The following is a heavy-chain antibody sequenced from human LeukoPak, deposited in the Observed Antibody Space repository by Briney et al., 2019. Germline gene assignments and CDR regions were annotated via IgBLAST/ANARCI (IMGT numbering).Heavy chain of an antibody. J-gene: IGHJ6*02. CDR3: ARLKDYGDYRSYYYYGMDV. CDR1: GGSISSSSYY. V-gene: IGHV4-39*01. D-gene: IGHD4-17*01. CDR2: IYYSGST. Sequence: SETLSLTCTVSGGSISSSSYYWGWIRQPPGKGLEWIGRIYYSGSTYYNPSLKSRVTISVDTSKNQFSLKLSSVTAADTAVYYCARLKDYGDYRSYYYYGMDVWGQGTTVTVSS.